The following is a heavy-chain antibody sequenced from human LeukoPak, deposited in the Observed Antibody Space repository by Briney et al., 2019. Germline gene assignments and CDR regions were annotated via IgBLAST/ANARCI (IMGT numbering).Heavy chain of an antibody. CDR3: GNTCGRPFDV. D-gene: IGHD2-21*01. CDR2: IRSKAYGGTT. CDR1: GFTFGDYA. V-gene: IGHV3-49*04. Sequence: PGRSLRLSCTGSGFTFGDYAMSWVRQAPGKGLEWVGFIRSKAYGGTTEYAASVKGRFTISRDDSKSIAYLQMNSLKTEDTAVYYCGNTCGRPFDVWGQGTVVTVSS. J-gene: IGHJ3*01.